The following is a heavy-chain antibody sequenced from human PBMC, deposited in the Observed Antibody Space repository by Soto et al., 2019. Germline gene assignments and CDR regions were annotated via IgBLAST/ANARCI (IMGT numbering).Heavy chain of an antibody. Sequence: PGGSLRLSCAASGFTFSSYGMHWVRQAPGKGLEWVAVIWYDGSNKYYADSVKGRFTVSRDNSKNTLYLQMNSLRAEDTAVYYCARDRGGLHIFDYWGQGTLVTVSS. J-gene: IGHJ4*02. D-gene: IGHD3-10*01. CDR1: GFTFSSYG. V-gene: IGHV3-33*01. CDR3: ARDRGGLHIFDY. CDR2: IWYDGSNK.